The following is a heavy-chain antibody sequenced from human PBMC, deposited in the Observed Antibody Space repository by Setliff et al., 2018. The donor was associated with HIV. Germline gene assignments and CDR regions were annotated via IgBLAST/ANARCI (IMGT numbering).Heavy chain of an antibody. CDR3: ARRSGWSLDY. Sequence: SETLSLTCTVSGGSISSHYWSWIRQPPGKGLEWIGTIYHNGNTNYNPSLKSRVTISVDTSKNQFSLKLSSVTAADTAVYYCARRSGWSLDYWGQGTLVTVSS. V-gene: IGHV4-59*11. J-gene: IGHJ4*02. CDR1: GGSISSHY. CDR2: IYHNGNT. D-gene: IGHD6-19*01.